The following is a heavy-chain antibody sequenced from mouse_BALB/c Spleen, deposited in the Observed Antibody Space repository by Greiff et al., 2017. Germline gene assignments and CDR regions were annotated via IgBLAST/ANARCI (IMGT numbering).Heavy chain of an antibody. CDR3: AYYDYDGDY. D-gene: IGHD2-4*01. CDR2: ISYDGSN. J-gene: IGHJ2*01. V-gene: IGHV3-6*02. Sequence: EVQLQQSGPGLVKPSQSLSLTCSVTGYSITSGYYWNWIRQFPGNKLEWMGYISYDGSNNYNPSLKNRISITRDTSKNQFFLKLNSVTTEDTATYYCAYYDYDGDYWGQGTTLTVSS. CDR1: GYSITSGYY.